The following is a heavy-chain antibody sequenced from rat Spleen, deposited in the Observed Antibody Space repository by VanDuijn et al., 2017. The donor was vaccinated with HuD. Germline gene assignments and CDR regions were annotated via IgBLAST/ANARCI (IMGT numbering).Heavy chain of an antibody. CDR1: GFTFSNYG. V-gene: IGHV5-19*01. CDR2: ISPGGGNT. J-gene: IGHJ1*01. Sequence: EVQVVESGGGLVQPGRSLKLSCAASGFTFSNYGMNWIRQAPTKGLEWVASISPGGGNTHYRDSVKGRFTISRDNTKSTLSLQMDNLRSEDAATYYCARAGYLRDWYFDFWGPGTVVTVSS. D-gene: IGHD2-2*01. CDR3: ARAGYLRDWYFDF.